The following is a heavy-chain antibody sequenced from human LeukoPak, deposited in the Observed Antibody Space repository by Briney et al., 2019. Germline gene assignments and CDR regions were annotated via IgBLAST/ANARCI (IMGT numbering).Heavy chain of an antibody. CDR2: IRYDGSNK. J-gene: IGHJ4*02. Sequence: GGSLRLSCAASGFTFSSYGMHWVRQAPGKGLEWVAFIRYDGSNKYYADSVKGRFTISRDNSKNTLFLQMNSLSAEDTAVYYCATSYSRYCTSTTCYGRFDYWGQGTLVTVSS. D-gene: IGHD2-2*01. CDR3: ATSYSRYCTSTTCYGRFDY. CDR1: GFTFSSYG. V-gene: IGHV3-30*02.